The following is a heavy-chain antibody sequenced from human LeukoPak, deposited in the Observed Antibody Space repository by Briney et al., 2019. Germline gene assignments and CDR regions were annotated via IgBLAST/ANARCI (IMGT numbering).Heavy chain of an antibody. D-gene: IGHD3-3*01. V-gene: IGHV4-34*01. CDR2: INHSGST. CDR1: GGSFSGYY. Sequence: PSETLSLTCAVYGGSFSGYYWSWIRQPPGKGLEWIGEINHSGSTNYNPSLKSRVTISVDTSKNQFSLKLSSVTAADTAVYNCARSYYDFDMDVWGKGTTVTVSS. CDR3: ARSYYDFDMDV. J-gene: IGHJ6*03.